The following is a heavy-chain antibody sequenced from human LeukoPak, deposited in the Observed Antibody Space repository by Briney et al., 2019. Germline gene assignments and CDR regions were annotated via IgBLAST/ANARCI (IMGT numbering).Heavy chain of an antibody. Sequence: PGGSLRLSCAASGFTFSSYGTNWVRQAPGKGLEWVSSISSSSSYIYYADSVKGRFTISRDNAKNSLYLQMNSLRAEDTAVYYCARFTGAAAVSLYFDYWGQGTLVTVSS. J-gene: IGHJ4*02. V-gene: IGHV3-21*01. CDR1: GFTFSSYG. CDR3: ARFTGAAAVSLYFDY. D-gene: IGHD6-13*01. CDR2: ISSSSSYI.